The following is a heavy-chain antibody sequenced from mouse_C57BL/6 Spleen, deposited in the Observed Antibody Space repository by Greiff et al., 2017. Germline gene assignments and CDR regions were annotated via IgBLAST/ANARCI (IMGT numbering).Heavy chain of an antibody. J-gene: IGHJ4*01. Sequence: EVKLMESEGGLVQPGSSMKLSCTASGFTFSDYYMAWVRQVPEKGLEWVANINYDGSSTYYLDSLKSRFIISRDNAENILYLQMSSLKSEDTATYYCARDLYYGSRHYAMDYWGQGTSVTVSS. CDR3: ARDLYYGSRHYAMDY. CDR1: GFTFSDYY. V-gene: IGHV5-16*01. CDR2: INYDGSST. D-gene: IGHD1-1*01.